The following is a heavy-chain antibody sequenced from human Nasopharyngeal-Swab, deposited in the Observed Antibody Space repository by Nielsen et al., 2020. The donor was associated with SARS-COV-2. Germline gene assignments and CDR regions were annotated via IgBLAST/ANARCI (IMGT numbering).Heavy chain of an antibody. J-gene: IGHJ6*02. Sequence: SETLSLTCAVYGGSFSGYYWSWIRQPPGKGLEWIGEINHSGSTNYNPSLKSRVTISVGTSKNQFSLKLSSVTAADTAGYYCAREVGFWSGYFLGGMDVWGQGTTVTVSS. CDR3: AREVGFWSGYFLGGMDV. D-gene: IGHD3-3*01. V-gene: IGHV4-34*01. CDR2: INHSGST. CDR1: GGSFSGYY.